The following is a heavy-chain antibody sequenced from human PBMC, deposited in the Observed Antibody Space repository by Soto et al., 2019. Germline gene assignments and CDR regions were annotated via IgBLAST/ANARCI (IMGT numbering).Heavy chain of an antibody. CDR3: ARAHIRFLEWLSTGANYYYGVDV. CDR1: GYTFTSYY. J-gene: IGHJ6*02. V-gene: IGHV1-46*01. D-gene: IGHD3-3*01. Sequence: ASVKVSCKASGYTFTSYYMHWVRQAPGQGLEWMGIINPSGGSTSYAQKFQGRVTMTRDTSTSTVYMELSSLRSEDTAVYYCARAHIRFLEWLSTGANYYYGVDVWGQGTTVTVSS. CDR2: INPSGGST.